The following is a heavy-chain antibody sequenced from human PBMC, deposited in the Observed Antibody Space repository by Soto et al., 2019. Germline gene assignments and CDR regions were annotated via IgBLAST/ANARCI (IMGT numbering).Heavy chain of an antibody. CDR2: IYHSGST. CDR3: ARGAALIMVRGVIAPYYFDY. Sequence: QLQLQESGSGLVKPSQTLSLTCAVSGGSISSGGYSWSWIRQPPGKGLEWIGYIYHSGSTYYNPSHKSRVTISVDRAKHQFSLKLSSVTAADTAVYYCARGAALIMVRGVIAPYYFDYWGQGTLVTVSS. D-gene: IGHD3-10*01. V-gene: IGHV4-30-2*01. J-gene: IGHJ4*02. CDR1: GGSISSGGYS.